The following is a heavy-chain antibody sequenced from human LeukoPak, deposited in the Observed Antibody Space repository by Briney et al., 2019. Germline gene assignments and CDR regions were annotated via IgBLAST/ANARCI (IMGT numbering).Heavy chain of an antibody. Sequence: GGSLRLSCTASGFTFSSHWMTWVRQPLGKGLEWVANIKEDGSVKYYVDSVKGRFSISRDNTKSALYLQMDSLRADDTAVYFCARDSTWRLDYWGQGTLITVSS. D-gene: IGHD5-12*01. J-gene: IGHJ4*02. CDR2: IKEDGSVK. V-gene: IGHV3-7*03. CDR1: GFTFSSHW. CDR3: ARDSTWRLDY.